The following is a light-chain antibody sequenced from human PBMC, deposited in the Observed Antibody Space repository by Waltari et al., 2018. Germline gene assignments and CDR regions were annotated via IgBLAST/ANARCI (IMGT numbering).Light chain of an antibody. CDR2: SAS. J-gene: IGKJ4*01. Sequence: ETLMTQSPATMSLSPGERAPLSCRASQSVTNNLAWYQQKPGQAPRLLIYSASTRATSIPARISGSGSGTEFTLTISSLQSEDFAFYYCQQYNNWPLTFGGGTKVEIK. CDR1: QSVTNN. V-gene: IGKV3-15*01. CDR3: QQYNNWPLT.